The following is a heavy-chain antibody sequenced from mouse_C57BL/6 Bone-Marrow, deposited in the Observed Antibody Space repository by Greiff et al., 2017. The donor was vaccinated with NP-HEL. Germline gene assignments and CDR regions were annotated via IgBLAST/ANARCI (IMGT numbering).Heavy chain of an antibody. V-gene: IGHV14-2*01. Sequence: VQLKESGAELVKPGASVKLSCTASGFNIKDYYMHWVKQRTEQGLAWIGRIDPEDGETKYAPKFQGKATITADTSSNTAYLQLSSLTSEDTAVYYCASKAYVGWYFGGWGTGTTVTVSS. D-gene: IGHD2-12*01. CDR2: IDPEDGET. CDR3: ASKAYVGWYFGG. J-gene: IGHJ1*03. CDR1: GFNIKDYY.